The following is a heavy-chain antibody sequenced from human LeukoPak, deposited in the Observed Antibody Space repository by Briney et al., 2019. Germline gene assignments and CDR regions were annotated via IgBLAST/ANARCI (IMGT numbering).Heavy chain of an antibody. CDR2: INSDGRSP. Sequence: SGGSLRLSCAASGFPLSGYWMHWVRQGPGKGRGGVLSINSDGRSPAYADSVKGRFTISRTNAKNKLYMQMDSLRAEATAVYSCARAMITSTPSPEHWGQGTLVTVSS. D-gene: IGHD3-16*01. V-gene: IGHV3-74*03. CDR1: GFPLSGYW. CDR3: ARAMITSTPSPEH. J-gene: IGHJ1*01.